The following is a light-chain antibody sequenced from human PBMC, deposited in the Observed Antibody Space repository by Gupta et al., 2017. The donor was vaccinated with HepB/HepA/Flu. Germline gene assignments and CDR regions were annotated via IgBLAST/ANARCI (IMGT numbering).Light chain of an antibody. CDR1: QSIRNN. CDR3: QQYNNWPPLT. CDR2: GAS. V-gene: IGKV3-15*01. J-gene: IGKJ4*01. Sequence: EIVMTQSPATLSVSPGERATLSCRASQSIRNNLAWYQQKPGQAPRLLIYGASTRATGIPGRFSGSGSGTEFTLSISSRQSEDFAVYFCQQYNNWPPLTFGGGTKVEIK.